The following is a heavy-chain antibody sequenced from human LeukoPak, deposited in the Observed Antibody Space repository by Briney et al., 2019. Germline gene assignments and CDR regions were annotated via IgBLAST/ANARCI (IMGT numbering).Heavy chain of an antibody. D-gene: IGHD3-9*01. J-gene: IGHJ4*02. V-gene: IGHV3-21*01. Sequence: GGSLRLSCAASGFTFSSYRLNWVGQAPGKGLEWVSSISSSSSYIYYADSVKGRFTISRDNAKNSLYLQMNSLRAEDTAVYYCARKNYDILTGYDYWGQGTLVTVSS. CDR3: ARKNYDILTGYDY. CDR2: ISSSSSYI. CDR1: GFTFSSYR.